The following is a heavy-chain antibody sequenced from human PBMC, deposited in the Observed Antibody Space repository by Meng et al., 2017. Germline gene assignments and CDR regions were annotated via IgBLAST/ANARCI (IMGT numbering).Heavy chain of an antibody. CDR1: GGTFSSYA. V-gene: IGHV1-69*06. CDR2: IIPIFGTA. CDR3: SRGRSIKRPSGMDV. Sequence: SSVNVSCKASGGTFSSYAISWVRQAPGQGLEWMGGIIPIFGTANYAQKFQGRVTITADKSTSTAYMEPSSLRSEDTAVYYCSRGRSIKRPSGMDVWGQGTTVTVSS. J-gene: IGHJ6*02.